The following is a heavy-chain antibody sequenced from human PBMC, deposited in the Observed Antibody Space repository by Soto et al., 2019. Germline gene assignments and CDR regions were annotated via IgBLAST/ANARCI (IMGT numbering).Heavy chain of an antibody. Sequence: EVQLVESGGGLVKPGGSLRLSCAASGFTFSSYSMNWVRQAPGKGLEWVSSISSSSSYIYYADSVKGRFTISRDNAKKSLYLQKNSLRAEDTAVYYCARDPGGSAWCGELLYHKIFDYWGQGTLVTVSS. J-gene: IGHJ4*02. CDR3: ARDPGGSAWCGELLYHKIFDY. CDR1: GFTFSSYS. CDR2: ISSSSSYI. D-gene: IGHD3-10*01. V-gene: IGHV3-21*01.